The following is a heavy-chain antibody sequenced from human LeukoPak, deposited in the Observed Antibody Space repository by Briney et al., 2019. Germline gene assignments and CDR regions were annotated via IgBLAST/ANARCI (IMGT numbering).Heavy chain of an antibody. V-gene: IGHV4-34*01. J-gene: IGHJ4*02. CDR3: ARASPLDY. CDR1: GGSFSGYY. Sequence: SETLSLTCAVYGGSFSGYYWSWVRQPPGKGLEWIGEINHSGSTNYNPSLKSRVTISVDTSKNQFSLKLSSGTAADTAVYYCARASPLDYWGQGTLVTVSS. CDR2: INHSGST.